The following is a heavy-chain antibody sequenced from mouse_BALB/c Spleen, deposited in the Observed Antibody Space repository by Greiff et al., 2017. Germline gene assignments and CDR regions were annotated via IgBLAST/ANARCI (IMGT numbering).Heavy chain of an antibody. Sequence: QVQLKESGPGLVAPSQSLSITCTVSGFSLTSYGVHWVRQPPGKGLEWLGVIWAGGSTNYNSALMSRLSISKDNSKSQVFLKMNSLQTDDTAMYYCASITTVVARAMDYWGQGTSVTVSS. CDR1: GFSLTSYG. D-gene: IGHD1-1*01. CDR2: IWAGGST. V-gene: IGHV2-9*02. CDR3: ASITTVVARAMDY. J-gene: IGHJ4*01.